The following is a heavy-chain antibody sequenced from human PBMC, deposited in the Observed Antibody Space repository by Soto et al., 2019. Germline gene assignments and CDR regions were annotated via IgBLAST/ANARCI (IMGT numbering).Heavy chain of an antibody. CDR2: IKHSGST. D-gene: IGHD6-13*01. J-gene: IGHJ4*02. CDR3: ARGHGSSWLNNIDY. CDR1: GGSFRGYY. V-gene: IGHV4-34*01. Sequence: QVQLQQGGAGLLKPSETLSLTCAVYGGSFRGYYWRWIRQPPGNGLEWIGEIKHSGSTNYHPSLKSRFTISVDTSKNHFALKLSSVTAADTAVYYCARGHGSSWLNNIDYWGQGTLVTVSS.